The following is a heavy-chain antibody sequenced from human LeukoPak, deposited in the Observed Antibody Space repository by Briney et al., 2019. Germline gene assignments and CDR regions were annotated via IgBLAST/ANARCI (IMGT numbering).Heavy chain of an antibody. Sequence: SVKVSCKASGGTFSSYAISWVRQAQGQGSEWMGGIIPIFGTPNYAQTFQGRVTITADESTSTAYMELSSLRSEDTAVYYCARVRYCSSTSCYLSDYWGQGTLVTVSS. CDR3: ARVRYCSSTSCYLSDY. V-gene: IGHV1-69*01. D-gene: IGHD2-2*01. J-gene: IGHJ4*02. CDR1: GGTFSSYA. CDR2: IIPIFGTP.